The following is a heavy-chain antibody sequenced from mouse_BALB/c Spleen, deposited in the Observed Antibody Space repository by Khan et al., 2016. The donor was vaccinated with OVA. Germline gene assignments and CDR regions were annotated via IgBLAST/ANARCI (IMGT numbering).Heavy chain of an antibody. D-gene: IGHD1-1*01. Sequence: LVTTGASVKISCKASGYSFTGYYMHWVKQSHGKSLEWIGYISCYNGSTTYNQKFKGKATFTVDTSSRLVYMMFNSLTSEDSASYYCARGDYFGSMSCAYWGQGTLVTVSA. V-gene: IGHV1S34*01. CDR3: ARGDYFGSMSCAY. J-gene: IGHJ3*01. CDR1: GYSFTGYY. CDR2: ISCYNGST.